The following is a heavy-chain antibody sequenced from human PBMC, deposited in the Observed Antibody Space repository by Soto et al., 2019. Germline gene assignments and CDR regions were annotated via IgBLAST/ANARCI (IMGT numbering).Heavy chain of an antibody. D-gene: IGHD2-21*02. CDR1: GESISSSSYY. CDR2: IYYSGRT. J-gene: IGHJ4*02. Sequence: SETLSPTCIVSGESISSSSYYLGWIRQPPGKGLEWIGSIYYSGRTYYNPSFKSRVTISIDTSKNQFSLKLSSVTATDTAVYYCARQRTTVVTQAYFDHWGQGALVTVSS. V-gene: IGHV4-39*01. CDR3: ARQRTTVVTQAYFDH.